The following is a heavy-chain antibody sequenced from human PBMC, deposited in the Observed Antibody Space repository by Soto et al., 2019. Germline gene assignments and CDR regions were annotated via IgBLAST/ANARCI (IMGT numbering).Heavy chain of an antibody. J-gene: IGHJ6*03. D-gene: IGHD4-17*01. CDR1: GFTFDDYA. Sequence: EVQLVESGGGLVQPGRSLRLSCAASGFTFDDYAMHWVRQAPGKGLEWDSGISWNSGSIGYADSVKGRFTISRDNGKNCLYLQMNSLSAEDTALYYCSKDFYGYYYYYMDVWGKGTTVTVSS. CDR3: SKDFYGYYYYYMDV. V-gene: IGHV3-9*01. CDR2: ISWNSGSI.